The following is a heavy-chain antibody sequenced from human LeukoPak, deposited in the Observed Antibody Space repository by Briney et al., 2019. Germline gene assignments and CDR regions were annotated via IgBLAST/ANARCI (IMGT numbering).Heavy chain of an antibody. CDR1: GGSISSSSYY. V-gene: IGHV4-39*02. J-gene: IGHJ3*02. CDR2: IHSSGST. D-gene: IGHD2-2*01. CDR3: ARPRASRTYPNDAFDI. Sequence: SETLSLTCNVSGGSISSSSYYWGWIRQPPGKGLEWIGSIHSSGSTYYNLSLKSRVTISVDTSKNHFSLKVNSVTAADTAIYYCARPRASRTYPNDAFDIWGQGTMVTVSS.